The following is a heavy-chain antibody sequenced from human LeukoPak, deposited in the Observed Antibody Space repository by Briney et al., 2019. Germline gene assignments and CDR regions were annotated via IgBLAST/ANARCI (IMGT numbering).Heavy chain of an antibody. V-gene: IGHV3-23*01. CDR1: GFKFSSYV. CDR2: ISGSGGST. J-gene: IGHJ3*02. CDR3: AKDLLVVAATSDAFDI. D-gene: IGHD2-15*01. Sequence: GGSLRLSCSASGFKFSSYVMHWVRLAPGKGLEWVSAISGSGGSTYYADSVKGRFTISRDNSKNTLYLQMNSLRAEDTAVYYCAKDLLVVAATSDAFDIWGQGTMVTVSS.